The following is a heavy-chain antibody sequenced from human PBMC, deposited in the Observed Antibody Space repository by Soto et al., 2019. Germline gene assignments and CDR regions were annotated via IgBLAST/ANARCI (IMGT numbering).Heavy chain of an antibody. V-gene: IGHV4-39*01. J-gene: IGHJ6*02. Sequence: PSETLSLTCTVSGGSISSSSYYWGWIRQPPGKGLEWIGSIYYSGSTYYNPSLKSRVTISVDTSKNQFSLKLSSVTAADTAVYYCAGSFDCSSTSCYTHDYYYYGMDVRGQGTTVTVSS. D-gene: IGHD2-2*02. CDR3: AGSFDCSSTSCYTHDYYYYGMDV. CDR2: IYYSGST. CDR1: GGSISSSSYY.